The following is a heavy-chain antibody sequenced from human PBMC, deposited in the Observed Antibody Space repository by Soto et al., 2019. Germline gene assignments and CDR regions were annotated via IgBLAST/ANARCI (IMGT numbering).Heavy chain of an antibody. CDR2: MNPNSGNT. J-gene: IGHJ6*03. V-gene: IGHV1-8*01. CDR3: ARGLDYIWELPYYYYMDV. CDR1: GYTFTSYD. D-gene: IGHD3-16*01. Sequence: ASVKVSCKASGYTFTSYDINWVRQATGQGLEWMGWMNPNSGNTGYAQKFQGRVTMTRNTSISTAYMELSSLRSEDTAVYYCARGLDYIWELPYYYYMDVWGKGTTVTVSS.